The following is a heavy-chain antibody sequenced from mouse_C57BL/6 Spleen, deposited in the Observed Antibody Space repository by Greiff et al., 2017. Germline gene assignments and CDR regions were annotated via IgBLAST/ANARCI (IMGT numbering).Heavy chain of an antibody. D-gene: IGHD1-1*01. CDR3: AKNYYGSSYQYYFDY. CDR2: IWRGGST. J-gene: IGHJ2*01. Sequence: VKLVESGPGLVQPSQSLSITCTVSGFSLTSYGVHWVRQSPGKGLEWLGVIWRGGSTDYNAAFMSRLSITKDNSKSQVFFKMNSLQADDTAIYYCAKNYYGSSYQYYFDYWGQGTTLTVSS. V-gene: IGHV2-5*01. CDR1: GFSLTSYG.